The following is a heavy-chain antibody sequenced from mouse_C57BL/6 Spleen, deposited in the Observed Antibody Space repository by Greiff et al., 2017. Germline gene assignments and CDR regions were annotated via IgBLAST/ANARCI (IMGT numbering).Heavy chain of an antibody. D-gene: IGHD1-1*01. V-gene: IGHV1-64*01. CDR2: IHPNSGST. CDR1: SYTFTSYW. Sequence: QVQLQQPGAELVKPGASVTLSCKASSYTFTSYWMHWVKQRPGQGLEWIGMIHPNSGSTNYNEKFKSKATLTVDKSSSTAYMQLSSLTSEDSAVYYCAPYGSSYRYFDVWGTGTTVTVSS. J-gene: IGHJ1*03. CDR3: APYGSSYRYFDV.